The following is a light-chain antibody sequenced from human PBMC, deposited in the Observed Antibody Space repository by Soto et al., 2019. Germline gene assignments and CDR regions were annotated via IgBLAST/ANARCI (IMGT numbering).Light chain of an antibody. CDR3: QQSYSSPYT. J-gene: IGKJ2*01. V-gene: IGKV1-39*01. Sequence: DIEMTQSPGSLSASVGDRVTITCRASQSITKNLNWYQHKPGKAPELLIYQASDSQVGVPSRFNGSGSGTDFTLIISGLQPEDFATYFCQQSYSSPYTFGQGTKVDIK. CDR1: QSITKN. CDR2: QAS.